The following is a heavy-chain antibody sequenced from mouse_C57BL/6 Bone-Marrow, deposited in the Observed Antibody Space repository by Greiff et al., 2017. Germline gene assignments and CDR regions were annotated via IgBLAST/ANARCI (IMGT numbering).Heavy chain of an antibody. D-gene: IGHD2-4*01. CDR3: ARSGITTRYFDY. Sequence: VKLQESGAELVQPGASVKISCKASGYAFSSYWMNWVKQRPGKGLEWIGQIYPGDGDTNYNGKVKGKATLTADKSSSTAYMPLSSLTSEDSAVYFCARSGITTRYFDYWGQGTTLTVSS. CDR1: GYAFSSYW. V-gene: IGHV1-80*01. J-gene: IGHJ2*01. CDR2: IYPGDGDT.